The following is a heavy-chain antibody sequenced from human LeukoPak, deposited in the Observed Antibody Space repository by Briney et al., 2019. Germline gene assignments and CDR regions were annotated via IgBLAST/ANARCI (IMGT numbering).Heavy chain of an antibody. CDR2: INPSGGST. J-gene: IGHJ4*02. Sequence: ASVKVSCKASGYTFTNYYMHWVRQAPGRGLEWMGIINPSGGSTSYAQKFQGRVTMTRDTSTSTVYMELSSLRSEDTAVYYCARDGSGIDTEYYFDYWGQGTLVTVSS. V-gene: IGHV1-46*01. CDR3: ARDGSGIDTEYYFDY. CDR1: GYTFTNYY. D-gene: IGHD3-10*01.